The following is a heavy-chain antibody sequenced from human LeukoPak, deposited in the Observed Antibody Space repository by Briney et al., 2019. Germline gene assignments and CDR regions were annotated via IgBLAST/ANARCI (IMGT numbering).Heavy chain of an antibody. CDR2: INPGSGST. J-gene: IGHJ1*01. D-gene: IGHD1-26*01. CDR1: GYTFTIYF. CDR3: ARVADSGNYFQYFQH. V-gene: IGHV1-46*01. Sequence: ASVKVSCKASGYTFTIYFMHWVRQAPGQGLEWLGVINPGSGSTTYAQKFQGRVTMTRDTSTSTVYMELSSLRSEDTAVYYCARVADSGNYFQYFQHWGQGTLVTVSS.